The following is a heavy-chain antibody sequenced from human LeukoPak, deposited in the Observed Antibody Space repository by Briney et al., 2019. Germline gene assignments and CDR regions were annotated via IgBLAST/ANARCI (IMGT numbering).Heavy chain of an antibody. Sequence: GGSLRLSCAASGFTFSDYYMSWIRQAPGKGLEWVSYISSSGSTVYYADSVKGRFTISRDNAKNSLYLQMNGLRAEDTAVYYCARVLYDYVWGSYRYLYAFDIWGQGTMVTVSS. J-gene: IGHJ3*02. CDR3: ARVLYDYVWGSYRYLYAFDI. D-gene: IGHD3-16*02. CDR1: GFTFSDYY. V-gene: IGHV3-11*04. CDR2: ISSSGSTV.